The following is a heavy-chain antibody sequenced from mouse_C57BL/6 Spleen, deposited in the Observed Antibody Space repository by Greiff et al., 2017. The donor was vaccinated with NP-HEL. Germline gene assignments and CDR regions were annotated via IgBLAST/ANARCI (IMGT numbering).Heavy chain of an antibody. CDR1: GYSITSDY. V-gene: IGHV3-8*01. J-gene: IGHJ1*03. D-gene: IGHD2-2*01. Sequence: EVKLQESGPGLAKPSQTLSLTCSVTGYSITSDYWNWIRKFPGNKLEYMGYISYSGSTYYNPSLKSRISITRDTSKNQYYLQLNSVTTEDTATYYCARCRGGNGSGWYFDVWGTGTTVTVSS. CDR3: ARCRGGNGSGWYFDV. CDR2: ISYSGST.